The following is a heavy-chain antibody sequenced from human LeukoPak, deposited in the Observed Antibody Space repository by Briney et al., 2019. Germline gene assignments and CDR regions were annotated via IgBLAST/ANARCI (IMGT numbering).Heavy chain of an antibody. CDR1: GFTFSSYA. J-gene: IGHJ4*02. V-gene: IGHV3-30*04. CDR2: ISYDGSNK. D-gene: IGHD3-22*01. CDR3: ARDGYYYDSSGYRALDY. Sequence: GGSLRLSCAASGFTFSSYAMHWVRQAPGKGLEWVAVISYDGSNKYYADSVKGRFTISRDNSKNTLYLQMNSLRAEDTAVYYCARDGYYYDSSGYRALDYWGQGTLVTVSS.